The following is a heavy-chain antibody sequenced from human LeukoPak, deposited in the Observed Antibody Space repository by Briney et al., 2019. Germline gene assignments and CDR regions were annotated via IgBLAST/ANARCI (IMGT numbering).Heavy chain of an antibody. Sequence: SETLSLTCTVSGGSISSSSYYWGWIRQPPGKGLEWIGSIYYSGSTYYNPSLKSRVTISVDTSKNQFSLKLSSVTAADTAVYYCARLLLDDHVWGSYRSHMDVWGKGTTVTISS. CDR2: IYYSGST. J-gene: IGHJ6*03. CDR1: GGSISSSSYY. D-gene: IGHD3-16*02. CDR3: ARLLLDDHVWGSYRSHMDV. V-gene: IGHV4-39*01.